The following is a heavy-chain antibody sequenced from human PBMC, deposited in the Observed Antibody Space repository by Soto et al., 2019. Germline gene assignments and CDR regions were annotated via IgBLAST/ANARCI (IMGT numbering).Heavy chain of an antibody. CDR3: ARQKGDYDFWSGYYLY. V-gene: IGHV4-39*01. J-gene: IGHJ4*02. CDR2: IYYSGST. D-gene: IGHD3-3*01. Sequence: LSLTCTVSGGSISSSSYYWGWIRQPPGKGLEWIGSIYYSGSTYYNPSLKSRVTISVDTSKNQFSLKLSSVTAADTAVYYCARQKGDYDFWSGYYLYWGQGTLVTVSS. CDR1: GGSISSSSYY.